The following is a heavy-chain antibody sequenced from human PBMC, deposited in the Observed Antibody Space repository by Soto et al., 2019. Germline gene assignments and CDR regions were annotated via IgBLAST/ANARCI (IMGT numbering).Heavy chain of an antibody. CDR1: GGSFSGYY. V-gene: IGHV4-34*01. CDR3: ARHSGHIFFDY. D-gene: IGHD1-26*01. J-gene: IGHJ4*02. CDR2: INHSGST. Sequence: SETLSLTCAVYGGSFSGYYWSWIRQPPGKGLEWIGEINHSGSTNYNPSLKSRVTISVDTSKNQFSLKLSSVTAADTAVYYCARHSGHIFFDYWGQGTLVTVSS.